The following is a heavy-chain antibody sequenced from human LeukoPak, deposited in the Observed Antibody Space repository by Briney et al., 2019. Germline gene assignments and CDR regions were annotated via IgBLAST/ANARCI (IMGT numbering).Heavy chain of an antibody. D-gene: IGHD3-10*02. CDR1: GGSINSGSYY. J-gene: IGHJ5*02. CDR3: ARDNGEYDRGFAYNWFDP. CDR2: IYTSGST. Sequence: KSSETLSLTCTVSGGSINSGSYYWSWIRQPAGKGLEWIGRIYTSGSTKYNPSLKSRVTISVDTSKNQFSLKLSSVTAADTAVYYCARDNGEYDRGFAYNWFDPWGQGTLVTVSS. V-gene: IGHV4-61*02.